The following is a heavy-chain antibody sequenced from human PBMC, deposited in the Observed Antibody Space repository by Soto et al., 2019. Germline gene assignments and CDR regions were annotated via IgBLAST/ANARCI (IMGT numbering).Heavy chain of an antibody. CDR1: GYTFTSYA. V-gene: IGHV1-3*01. CDR2: INAGNGNT. J-gene: IGHJ4*02. CDR3: ARDPRWEYYFDY. D-gene: IGHD1-26*01. Sequence: ASVKVSCKASGYTFTSYAMHWVRQAPGQRLEWMGWINAGNGNTKYSQKFQGRVTITRDTSASTAYMELSSLRSEDTAVYYCARDPRWEYYFDYWGQGTLVTVPQ.